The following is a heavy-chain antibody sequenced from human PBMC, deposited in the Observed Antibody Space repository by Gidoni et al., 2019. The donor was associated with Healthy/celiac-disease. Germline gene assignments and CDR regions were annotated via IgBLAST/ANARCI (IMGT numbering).Heavy chain of an antibody. V-gene: IGHV4-34*01. J-gene: IGHJ5*02. CDR2: INHSGST. CDR3: ARETTIFGAGP. Sequence: QVQLQQWGAGLLKPSETLSLTCAVYGGSFSGYYWSWFRPPPGKGLEWIGEINHSGSTNYNPSLKSRVTISVDTSKNQFSLKLSSVTAADTAVYYCARETTIFGAGPWGQGTLVTVSS. D-gene: IGHD3-3*01. CDR1: GGSFSGYY.